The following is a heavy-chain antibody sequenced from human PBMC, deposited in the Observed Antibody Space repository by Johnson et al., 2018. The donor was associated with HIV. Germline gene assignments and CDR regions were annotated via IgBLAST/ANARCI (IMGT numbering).Heavy chain of an antibody. J-gene: IGHJ3*02. CDR1: GFTFSSYA. D-gene: IGHD2-21*02. Sequence: VQLVESGGGLVQPGGSLRLSCAASGFTFSSYAMSWVRQAPGKGLEWVSAISGSGGTTYHADPVKGRFPISRDNAKNSLYLQMNTLRAEATAVYYCARGIRGVVVTADDAFDIWGQGTMVTVSS. CDR2: ISGSGGTT. V-gene: IGHV3-23*04. CDR3: ARGIRGVVVTADDAFDI.